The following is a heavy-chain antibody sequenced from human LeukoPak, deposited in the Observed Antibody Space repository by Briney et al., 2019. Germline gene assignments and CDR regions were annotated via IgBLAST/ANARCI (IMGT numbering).Heavy chain of an antibody. CDR2: ISYDGSNK. J-gene: IGHJ4*02. Sequence: GGSLRLSCAASGFTFSSYAMHWVRQAPGKGLEWVAVISYDGSNKYYADSVKGRFTISRDNSKNTLYLQMNSLRAEDTAVYYCAKDRGRAEYCSSTSCYYGIWGQGTLVTVSS. V-gene: IGHV3-30-3*01. D-gene: IGHD2-2*01. CDR1: GFTFSSYA. CDR3: AKDRGRAEYCSSTSCYYGI.